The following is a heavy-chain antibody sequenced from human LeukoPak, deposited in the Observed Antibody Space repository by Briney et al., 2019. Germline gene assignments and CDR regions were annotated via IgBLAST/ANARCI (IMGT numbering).Heavy chain of an antibody. J-gene: IGHJ5*02. CDR2: TSYSGST. CDR3: AGEVTGEHWFDP. Sequence: TLSLTCTVSGGSFSSGDYYWSWIRQHPGKGLEWIGYTSYSGSTYYNLSLKSRVIISVDTSKSQFSLRVSSVTAADTAVYYCAGEVTGEHWFDPWGQGTLVTVSS. CDR1: GGSFSSGDYY. V-gene: IGHV4-31*03. D-gene: IGHD7-27*01.